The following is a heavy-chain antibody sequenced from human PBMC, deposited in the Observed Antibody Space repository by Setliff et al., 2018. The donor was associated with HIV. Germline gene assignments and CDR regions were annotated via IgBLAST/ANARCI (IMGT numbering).Heavy chain of an antibody. CDR2: FSYNGGR. D-gene: IGHD2-15*01. CDR1: GDSVSTRNSF. Sequence: PSETLSLTCTVSGDSVSTRNSFWGWIRQPPGKGLEWIGSFSYNGGRRYTPSLKSRVTISADMSKNQFSLNLNSVTAADTAVYYCVKHVDSDFSGDPDWFDPWGQGIPVPVSS. CDR3: VKHVDSDFSGDPDWFDP. V-gene: IGHV4-39*01. J-gene: IGHJ5*02.